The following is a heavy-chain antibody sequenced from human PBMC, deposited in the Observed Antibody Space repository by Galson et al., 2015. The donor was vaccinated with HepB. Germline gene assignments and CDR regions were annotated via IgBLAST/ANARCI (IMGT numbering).Heavy chain of an antibody. J-gene: IGHJ4*02. Sequence: SETLSLTCEVSGESFTTYYWTWIRQTPGKGLEWIGEVNHSGNTNYNSSLKSRVIISVDTSKKQFSLKLKSVTDADTGTYFCARGAPLPKVQRTHQWYLDYWGRGTLVTVSS. CDR2: VNHSGNT. CDR3: ARGAPLPKVQRTHQWYLDY. CDR1: GESFTTYY. V-gene: IGHV4-34*01. D-gene: IGHD4-23*01.